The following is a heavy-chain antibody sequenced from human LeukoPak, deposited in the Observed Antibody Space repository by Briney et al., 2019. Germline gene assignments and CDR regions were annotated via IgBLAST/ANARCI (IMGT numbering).Heavy chain of an antibody. CDR2: IWYDGSNK. D-gene: IGHD1-26*01. V-gene: IGHV3-33*06. Sequence: SGGSLRLSCAASGFTFSSYGMHWVRQAPGKGLEWVAVIWYDGSNKYYADPVKGRFTISRDNSKNTLYLQMNSLRAEDTAVYYCAKGIESSGSYYTSFDYWGQGTLVTVSS. CDR3: AKGIESSGSYYTSFDY. CDR1: GFTFSSYG. J-gene: IGHJ4*02.